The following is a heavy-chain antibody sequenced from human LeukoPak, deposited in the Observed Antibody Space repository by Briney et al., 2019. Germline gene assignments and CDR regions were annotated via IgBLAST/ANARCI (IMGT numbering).Heavy chain of an antibody. V-gene: IGHV4-34*01. J-gene: IGHJ6*02. CDR3: AREVGGYSSSWYAPYSYYYGMDV. D-gene: IGHD6-13*01. CDR2: NNHSGST. Sequence: PAETLSLTCAVYGDSFSGYYWSWIRQPRGRGLEWIGENNHSGSTNYNPSLKSRVTISVDTSKNQFSLKLSSVTAADTAVYYCAREVGGYSSSWYAPYSYYYGMDVWGQGTTVTVSS. CDR1: GDSFSGYY.